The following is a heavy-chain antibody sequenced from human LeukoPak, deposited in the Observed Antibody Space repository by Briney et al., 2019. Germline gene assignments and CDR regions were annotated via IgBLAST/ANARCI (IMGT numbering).Heavy chain of an antibody. CDR1: GFTFSVFW. J-gene: IGHJ4*02. CDR2: ISPDGSTT. D-gene: IGHD7-27*01. Sequence: GGFLRLSCAASGFTFSVFWMHWVRQAPGTGPVWVSRISPDGSTTSYADSVKGRFTISRDNAKNTLYLQISSLRAEDTAVYYCARDMWGTFDYWGQGTLVTVSS. CDR3: ARDMWGTFDY. V-gene: IGHV3-74*01.